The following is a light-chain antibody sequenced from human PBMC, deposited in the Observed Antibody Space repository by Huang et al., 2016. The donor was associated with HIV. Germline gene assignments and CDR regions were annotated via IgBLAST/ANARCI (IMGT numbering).Light chain of an antibody. V-gene: IGKV3-15*01. CDR2: GAS. Sequence: DIVMTQSPATLSVSPGERATLSCRASQSVSSNLAWYQQKPGQAPRLLIYGASTRATGIPARCSGSGSGTEFTLTISSLQSEDFAGYYCQQYNNWPLLTFGPGTKVDIK. J-gene: IGKJ3*01. CDR1: QSVSSN. CDR3: QQYNNWPLLT.